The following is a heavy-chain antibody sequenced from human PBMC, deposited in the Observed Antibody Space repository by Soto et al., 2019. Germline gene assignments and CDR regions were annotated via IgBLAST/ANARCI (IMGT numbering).Heavy chain of an antibody. CDR2: IIPKLGSA. CDR3: ARGGGGYNFRAVY. D-gene: IGHD5-12*01. V-gene: IGHV1-69*01. Sequence: QVQLVQSGAEVKKPGSSVQVSCKASGGGNLRDYRTTWVRQAPGQGLEWVGGIIPKLGSANYAQNFQGRVTITADESTSTVYMELQSLSSEDTAVYYCARGGGGYNFRAVYWGLGTPVTVSS. J-gene: IGHJ4*02. CDR1: GGGNLRDYR.